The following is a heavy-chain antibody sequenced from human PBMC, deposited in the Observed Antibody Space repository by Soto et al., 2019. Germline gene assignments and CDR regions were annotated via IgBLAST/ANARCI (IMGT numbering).Heavy chain of an antibody. Sequence: SETLSLTCTVSGYSISSGSHWAWIRQPPGKGPEWIASIYHGGTTFYNPSLKSRITISVDTSNNQFSLKLTSVTAADTAVYYCARVHVMVVAGSTFDYWGHGTLVTVSS. V-gene: IGHV4-38-2*02. CDR1: GYSISSGSH. CDR2: IYHGGTT. J-gene: IGHJ4*01. CDR3: ARVHVMVVAGSTFDY. D-gene: IGHD6-19*01.